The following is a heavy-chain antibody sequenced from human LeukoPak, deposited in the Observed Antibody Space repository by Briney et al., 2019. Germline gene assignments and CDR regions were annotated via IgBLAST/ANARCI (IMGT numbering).Heavy chain of an antibody. D-gene: IGHD3-3*01. CDR2: MNPNSGNT. CDR3: ARSPLRFLEWLLSSGMDV. CDR1: GYTFTSYD. Sequence: ASVKVSCKASGYTFTSYDINRVRQATGQGLEWMGWMNPNSGNTGYAQKFQGRVTMTRNTSISTAYMELSSLRSEDTAVYYCARSPLRFLEWLLSSGMDVWGQGTTVTVSS. V-gene: IGHV1-8*01. J-gene: IGHJ6*02.